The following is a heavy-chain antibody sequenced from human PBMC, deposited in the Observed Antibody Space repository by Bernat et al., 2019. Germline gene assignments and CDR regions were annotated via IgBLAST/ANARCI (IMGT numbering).Heavy chain of an antibody. CDR1: GFSFSSYA. CDR3: ARGTSTSAPYMDV. Sequence: EVQLVESGGGLVQPGGSLRLSCAASGFSFSSYAMSWVRQAPGKGLEWGSAISGSSSYTNYADSVKGRFTISRDNAKNSLYLQMNSLGAEDTAVYYCARGTSTSAPYMDVWGKGTTVTVSS. CDR2: ISGSSSYT. J-gene: IGHJ6*03. V-gene: IGHV3-23*04.